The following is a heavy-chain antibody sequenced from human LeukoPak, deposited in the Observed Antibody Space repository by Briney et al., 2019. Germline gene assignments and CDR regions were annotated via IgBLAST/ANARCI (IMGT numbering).Heavy chain of an antibody. CDR1: GFTFSNYC. J-gene: IGHJ5*02. CDR3: ARDLGASQHLSWFGP. Sequence: GESLRLSCAASGFTFSNYCMSWVRQAPGKGLEWVGNVNEDGSVKYYVDSVKGRFTISRDNAKNSLNLQMNSLRAEDTAVYYCARDLGASQHLSWFGPWGQGTLVTVSS. CDR2: VNEDGSVK. V-gene: IGHV3-7*05. D-gene: IGHD1-26*01.